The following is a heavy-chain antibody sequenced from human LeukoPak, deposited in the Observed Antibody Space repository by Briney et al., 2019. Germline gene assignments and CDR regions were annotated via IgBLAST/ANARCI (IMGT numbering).Heavy chain of an antibody. CDR2: ISACNRNT. J-gene: IGHJ4*02. CDR3: ARGRWFFPLDY. Sequence: AVNVSCKASGYTFTSYGISWVRQAPGQGLEWMVWISACNRNTNYAQKLQGRVTMTTATSTSTAYMELRSLRSDDTAVYYCARGRWFFPLDYWGQGTLVTVSS. D-gene: IGHD4-23*01. V-gene: IGHV1-18*01. CDR1: GYTFTSYG.